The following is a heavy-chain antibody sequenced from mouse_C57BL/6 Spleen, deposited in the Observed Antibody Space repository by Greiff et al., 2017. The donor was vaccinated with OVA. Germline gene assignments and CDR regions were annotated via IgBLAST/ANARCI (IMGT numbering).Heavy chain of an antibody. CDR3: ARPIYYGNYGYAMDY. D-gene: IGHD2-1*01. J-gene: IGHJ4*01. CDR2: ISGGGGNT. V-gene: IGHV5-9*01. Sequence: EVKLMESGGGLVKPGGSLKLSCAASGFTFSSYTMSWVRQTPEKRLEWVATISGGGGNTYYPDSVKGRFTISRDNAKNTLYLQMSRLRSEDTALYYCARPIYYGNYGYAMDYWGQGTSVTVSS. CDR1: GFTFSSYT.